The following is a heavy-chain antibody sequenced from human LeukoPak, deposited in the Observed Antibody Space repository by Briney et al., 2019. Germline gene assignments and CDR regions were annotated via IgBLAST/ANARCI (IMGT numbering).Heavy chain of an antibody. D-gene: IGHD6-19*01. Sequence: SETLSLTCTVSVGSISSYYWSWIRQPPGEGLEWIGFIYYTGSTNYNPSLKSRVTISVDTSKNQFALKLSSVTAADTAVYYCARGNGWYYYWGQGTLVTVSS. J-gene: IGHJ4*02. V-gene: IGHV4-59*01. CDR1: VGSISSYY. CDR2: IYYTGST. CDR3: ARGNGWYYY.